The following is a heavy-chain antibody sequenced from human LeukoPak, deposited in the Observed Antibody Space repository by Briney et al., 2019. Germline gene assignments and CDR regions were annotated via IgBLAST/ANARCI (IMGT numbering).Heavy chain of an antibody. CDR3: ARESGYSYGLAGFFDY. D-gene: IGHD5-18*01. Sequence: PGGSLRLSCAASGFTVSSNYMSWVRQAPGKGLEWVSVIYSDGRIHYADSVKGRFTISRDDSKNTLYLQMNSLRAEDTAVHYCARESGYSYGLAGFFDYWGQGTLVTVSS. CDR2: IYSDGRI. V-gene: IGHV3-53*01. J-gene: IGHJ4*02. CDR1: GFTVSSNY.